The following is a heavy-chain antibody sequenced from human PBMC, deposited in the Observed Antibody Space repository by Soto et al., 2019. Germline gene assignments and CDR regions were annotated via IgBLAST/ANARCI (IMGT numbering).Heavy chain of an antibody. J-gene: IGHJ4*02. D-gene: IGHD3-16*01. V-gene: IGHV3-33*01. CDR3: ASRVGAVDY. Sequence: QVQLVESGGGGVQPGRSLRLSCATSGFTFSSFVMHWVRQAPGKGLEWVAVIYHDGSNKYYADSVKGRFTISRDNSKSTVYLQVNSVSAEGTAGDYCASRVGAVDYWGQGTLVTVSS. CDR1: GFTFSSFV. CDR2: IYHDGSNK.